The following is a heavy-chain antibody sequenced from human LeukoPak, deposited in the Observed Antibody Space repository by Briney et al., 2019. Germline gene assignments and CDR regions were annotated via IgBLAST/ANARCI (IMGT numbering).Heavy chain of an antibody. V-gene: IGHV4-4*09. CDR1: GGSISTDY. CDR2: IYPSGRS. J-gene: IGHJ5*02. CDR3: ARQESHSSGWYGLRRWFDP. D-gene: IGHD6-19*01. Sequence: SETLSLTCTVSGGSISTDYWNWIRQPPGKGLEWIGYIYPSGRSNYSPSLKSRVTISADTSKNQFSLKLSSVTAADTAVYYCARQESHSSGWYGLRRWFDPWGQGTLVTVSS.